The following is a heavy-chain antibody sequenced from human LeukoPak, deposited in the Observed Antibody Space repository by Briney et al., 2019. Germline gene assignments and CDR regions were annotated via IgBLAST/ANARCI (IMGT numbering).Heavy chain of an antibody. Sequence: GGSLRLSCAASGFTFSSYAMSWVRQAPGKGLEWVSAISGSGGSTHYAGSVEGRFTISRDNSKNTLYLQMNSLRAEDTAVYYCAKSEEQLASDYWGQGTLVTVSS. V-gene: IGHV3-23*01. CDR2: ISGSGGST. D-gene: IGHD6-6*01. J-gene: IGHJ4*02. CDR3: AKSEEQLASDY. CDR1: GFTFSSYA.